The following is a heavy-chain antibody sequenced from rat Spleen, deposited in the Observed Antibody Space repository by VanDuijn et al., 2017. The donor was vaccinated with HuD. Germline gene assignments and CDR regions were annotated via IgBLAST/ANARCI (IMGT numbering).Heavy chain of an antibody. V-gene: IGHV5-7*01. CDR1: GFTFSDYY. CDR3: ARHPQLGVFWYFDF. Sequence: EVQLVESGGGLVQPGRSMKLSCAASGFTFSDYYMAWVRQAPTKGLEWFAIISYDGLGTYYRDSVRGRFTISRDNAKSTLYLQMDSLRSEDTATYYCARHPQLGVFWYFDFWGPGTMITVSS. D-gene: IGHD5-1*01. J-gene: IGHJ1*01. CDR2: ISYDGLGT.